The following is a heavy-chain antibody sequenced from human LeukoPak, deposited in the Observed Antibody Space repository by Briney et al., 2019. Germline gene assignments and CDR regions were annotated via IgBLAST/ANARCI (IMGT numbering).Heavy chain of an antibody. J-gene: IGHJ4*02. CDR2: INPNSGGT. Sequence: ASVKVSCKASGYTFTGYYMHWVRRAPGQGLEWMGWINPNSGGTNYAQKFQGRVTMTRDTSISTAYMELSRLRSDDTAVYYCAREAAASRDPPDYWGQGTLVTVSS. CDR3: AREAAASRDPPDY. D-gene: IGHD6-13*01. CDR1: GYTFTGYY. V-gene: IGHV1-2*02.